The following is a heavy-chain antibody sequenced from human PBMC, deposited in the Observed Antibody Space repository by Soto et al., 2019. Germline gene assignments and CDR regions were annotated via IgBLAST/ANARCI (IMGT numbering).Heavy chain of an antibody. CDR2: ISYDGSNK. Sequence: GGSLRLCCAASVFTFSSYAMHWFRQAPGKGLEWVAVISYDGSNKYYADSVKGRFTISRDNSKNTLYLQMNSLRAEDTAVYYCARDSSLDYWGQGTLVTVSS. CDR1: VFTFSSYA. V-gene: IGHV3-30-3*01. CDR3: ARDSSLDY. D-gene: IGHD6-13*01. J-gene: IGHJ4*02.